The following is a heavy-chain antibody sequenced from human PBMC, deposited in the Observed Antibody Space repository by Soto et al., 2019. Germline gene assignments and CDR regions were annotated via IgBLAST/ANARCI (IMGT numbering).Heavy chain of an antibody. J-gene: IGHJ3*02. CDR2: IYPGDSDT. CDR3: ARQLDSSGYYWAI. CDR1: GYIFTSYW. D-gene: IGHD3-22*01. V-gene: IGHV5-51*01. Sequence: GEALKISSKGSGYIFTSYWIGWVRQMPGKGLEWMGIIYPGDSDTRYSPSFQGQVTISADKSISTAYLQWSSLKASDTAMYYCARQLDSSGYYWAIWGQGTMVTVSS.